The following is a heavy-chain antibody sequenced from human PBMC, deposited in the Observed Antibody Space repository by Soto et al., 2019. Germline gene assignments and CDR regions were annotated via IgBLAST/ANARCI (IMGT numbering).Heavy chain of an antibody. J-gene: IGHJ4*02. CDR3: AKPEEVVRGFDF. CDR2: ISGTGGAA. V-gene: IGHV3-23*01. CDR1: GFTFGHSA. D-gene: IGHD3-10*01. Sequence: PGGSLRLSCAASGFTFGHSAMSWVRQAPGKGLEWVAAISGTGGAAYYADSVKGRFTISRDNSRNTLFLQMNSLRVGDTAIYHCAKPEEVVRGFDFWGLGTLVTVSS.